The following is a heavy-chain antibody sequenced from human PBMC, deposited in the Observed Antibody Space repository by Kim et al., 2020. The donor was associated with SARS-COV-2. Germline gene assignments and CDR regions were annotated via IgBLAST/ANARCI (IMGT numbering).Heavy chain of an antibody. Sequence: GGSLRLSCAAFEFIVSSNYMSWVRQAPGKGLQWVSAIYTGGITYYADAVKGGFTIVRDDSRNTLYLQMNSLRPEDTAMYYCARDPRRDIMSDAFDIWGQGTLVTVSS. D-gene: IGHD2-8*01. CDR1: EFIVSSNY. CDR2: IYTGGIT. V-gene: IGHV3-53*05. J-gene: IGHJ3*02. CDR3: ARDPRRDIMSDAFDI.